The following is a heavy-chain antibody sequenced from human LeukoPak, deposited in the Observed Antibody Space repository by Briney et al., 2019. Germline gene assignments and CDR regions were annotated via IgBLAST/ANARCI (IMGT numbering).Heavy chain of an antibody. D-gene: IGHD6-6*01. CDR3: ARDFTIAARRFDY. CDR2: INPNSGGT. CDR1: GYTFTGYY. Sequence: ASVKVSCKASGYTFTGYYMHWVRQAPGQGLEWMGWINPNSGGTNYAQKFQGRVTMTRDTSISTAYMELSRLRSDDTAVYYCARDFTIAARRFDYWGQGTLVTVSS. V-gene: IGHV1-2*02. J-gene: IGHJ4*02.